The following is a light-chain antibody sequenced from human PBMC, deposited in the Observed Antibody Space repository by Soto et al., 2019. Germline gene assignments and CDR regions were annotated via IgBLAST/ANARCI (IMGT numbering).Light chain of an antibody. V-gene: IGLV2-14*01. J-gene: IGLJ1*01. CDR3: SSYTSSSTRGV. Sequence: LTQPASVSGSPGQSITISCTGTSSDVGGYNYVSWYQQHPGKAPKLMIYEVSNRPSGVSNRFSGSKSGNTASLTISGLQAEDEADYYCSSYTSSSTRGVFGTGTKVTVL. CDR2: EVS. CDR1: SSDVGGYNY.